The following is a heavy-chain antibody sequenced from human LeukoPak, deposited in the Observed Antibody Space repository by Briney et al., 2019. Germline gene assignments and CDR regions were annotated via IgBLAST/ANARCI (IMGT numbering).Heavy chain of an antibody. Sequence: ASVKVSCKASGYTFTSYDINWVRQATGQGLEWMGWMNPNSGNTGYAQKFQGRVTITKNTSISTAYMELSSLRSEDTAVYYCARAWRYCSSTSCYSDFHYWGQGTLVTVSS. CDR3: ARAWRYCSSTSCYSDFHY. V-gene: IGHV1-8*03. J-gene: IGHJ4*02. CDR2: MNPNSGNT. CDR1: GYTFTSYD. D-gene: IGHD2-2*01.